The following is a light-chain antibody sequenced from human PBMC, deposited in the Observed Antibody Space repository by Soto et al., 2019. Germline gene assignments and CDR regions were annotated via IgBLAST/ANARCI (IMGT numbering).Light chain of an antibody. J-gene: IGKJ4*01. CDR1: QSISSW. CDR3: QQYNAYPIT. CDR2: KAS. V-gene: IGKV1-5*03. Sequence: DIQMTQSPSTLSTSVGDRVTITCRASQSISSWLAWYQQKPGKAPKILIHKASTLESGVSSRFSGSGSGTEFTLTISSLQPDDFATYYYQQYNAYPITFGGGTKVEIK.